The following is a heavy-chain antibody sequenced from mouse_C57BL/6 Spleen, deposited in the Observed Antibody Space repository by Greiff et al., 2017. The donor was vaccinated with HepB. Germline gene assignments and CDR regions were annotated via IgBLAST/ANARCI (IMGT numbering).Heavy chain of an antibody. CDR1: GYTFTSYW. V-gene: IGHV1-50*01. Sequence: QVQLQQPGAELVKPGASVKLSCKASGYTFTSYWMQWVKQRPGQGLEWIGEIDPSDSYTNYNQKFKGKATLTVDTSSSTAYMQLSSLTSEDSAVYYCARASWDKTHFGDWGQGTTLTVSS. J-gene: IGHJ2*01. D-gene: IGHD4-1*01. CDR2: IDPSDSYT. CDR3: ARASWDKTHFGD.